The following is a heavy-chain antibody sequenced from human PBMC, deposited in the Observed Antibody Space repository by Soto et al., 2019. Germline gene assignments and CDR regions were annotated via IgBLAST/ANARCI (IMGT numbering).Heavy chain of an antibody. CDR3: AKFTEPGYSSIWYYFEY. CDR2: ISSRSTNI. J-gene: IGHJ4*02. Sequence: LRLSCVGSGFTFSGYSMAWVRQAPGRGLEWVASISSRSTNIDYADSVKGRFTISRDNAKNLVSLQMSSLRGEDTALNYCAKFTEPGYSSIWYYFEYWGQGTPVTVS. V-gene: IGHV3-21*06. CDR1: GFTFSGYS. D-gene: IGHD6-19*01.